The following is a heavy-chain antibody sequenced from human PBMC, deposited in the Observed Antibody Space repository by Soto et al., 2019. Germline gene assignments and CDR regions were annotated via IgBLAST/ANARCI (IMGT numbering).Heavy chain of an antibody. CDR1: GFTFSSYA. CDR3: ASAQRGSGSYCDY. J-gene: IGHJ4*02. D-gene: IGHD1-26*01. Sequence: QVQLVESGGGVVQPGRSLRLSCAASGFTFSSYAMHWVRQAPGKGLEWVAVISYDGSNKYYADSVKGRFTISRDNSKNTLYLQMNSLRAEDTAVYYCASAQRGSGSYCDYWGQGTLVTVSS. CDR2: ISYDGSNK. V-gene: IGHV3-30-3*01.